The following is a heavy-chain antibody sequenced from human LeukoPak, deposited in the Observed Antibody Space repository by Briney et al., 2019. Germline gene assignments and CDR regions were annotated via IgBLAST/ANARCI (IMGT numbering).Heavy chain of an antibody. Sequence: GGSLRLSCAASGFTFSGYGMNWVRQAPGKGLEWVSYISSSSRSMYYADSVKGRFTISRDNAKNSLYLQMSSLRAEDTAVYYCARDRDGYNSSPFEYWGQGTLVTVSS. CDR3: ARDRDGYNSSPFEY. CDR1: GFTFSGYG. V-gene: IGHV3-48*04. D-gene: IGHD5-24*01. CDR2: ISSSSRSM. J-gene: IGHJ4*02.